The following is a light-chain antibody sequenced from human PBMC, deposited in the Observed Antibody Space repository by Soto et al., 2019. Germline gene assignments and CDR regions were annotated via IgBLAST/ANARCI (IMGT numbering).Light chain of an antibody. CDR1: QDIGNF. CDR3: QQYGSLPIT. V-gene: IGKV1-33*01. CDR2: DAS. J-gene: IGKJ5*01. Sequence: DIQMTQSPSSLSASIGDRVTISCQASQDIGNFLNWYQQKPGKAPYLLIYDASNLDTGVSSRFSGGGSGRDFSFTITSLQPDDVATYFCQQYGSLPITFGQGTRLDIK.